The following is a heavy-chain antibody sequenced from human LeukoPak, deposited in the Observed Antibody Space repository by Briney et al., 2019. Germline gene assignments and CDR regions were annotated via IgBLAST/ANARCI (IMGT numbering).Heavy chain of an antibody. V-gene: IGHV3-66*01. D-gene: IGHD1-26*01. CDR1: GFTVSSNY. Sequence: GGSLRLSCAASGFTVSSNYMSWVRQAPGKGLEWVSVIYSGGSTYYADSVKGRFTISRDNSKNTLYLQMNSLRAEDTAVYYCAKEGSGAEDAFDIWGQGTMVTVSS. J-gene: IGHJ3*02. CDR2: IYSGGST. CDR3: AKEGSGAEDAFDI.